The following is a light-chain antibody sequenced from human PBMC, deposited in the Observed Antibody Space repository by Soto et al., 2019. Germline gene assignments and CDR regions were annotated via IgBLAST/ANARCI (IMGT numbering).Light chain of an antibody. CDR1: SSDVGSYNL. CDR3: CSYAGSSIFLYV. CDR2: EVS. J-gene: IGLJ1*01. V-gene: IGLV2-23*02. Sequence: QSVLTQPASVSGSPGQSITISCTGTSSDVGSYNLVSWYQQHPGKAPKLMIYEVSKRPSGVSNRFSGSKSGNTASLTISGLQAEDEADYYCCSYAGSSIFLYVFGTGTKVTVL.